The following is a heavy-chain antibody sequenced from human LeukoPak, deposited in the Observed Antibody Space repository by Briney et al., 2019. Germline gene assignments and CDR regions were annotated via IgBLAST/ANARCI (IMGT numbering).Heavy chain of an antibody. D-gene: IGHD6-19*01. CDR1: GFSFSSYW. Sequence: GGSLRLSCAASGFSFSSYWMHWVRQAPGKGLVWVSRIKTDGSSATYADSVKGRFTISRDNSKNTLYLQMNSLRAEDTAVYYCANIAVAVGRYFDYWGQGTLVTVSS. CDR2: IKTDGSSA. J-gene: IGHJ4*02. CDR3: ANIAVAVGRYFDY. V-gene: IGHV3-74*01.